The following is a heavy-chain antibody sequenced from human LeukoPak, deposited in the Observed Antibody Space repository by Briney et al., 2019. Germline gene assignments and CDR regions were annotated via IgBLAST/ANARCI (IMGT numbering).Heavy chain of an antibody. CDR3: AKSSRGQNLDY. J-gene: IGHJ4*02. V-gene: IGHV3-30*18. CDR2: ISYDGSNK. CDR1: GFTFSSYG. Sequence: QPGGSLRLSCAASGFTFSSYGMHWVRQAPGKGLEWVAVISYDGSNKYYADSVKGRFTISRDNSKNTLYLQMNSLRAEDTAVYYCAKSSRGQNLDYWGQGTLVTVSS. D-gene: IGHD6-13*01.